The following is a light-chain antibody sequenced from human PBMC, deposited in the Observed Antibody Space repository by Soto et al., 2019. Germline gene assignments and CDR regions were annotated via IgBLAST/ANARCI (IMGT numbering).Light chain of an antibody. J-gene: IGLJ1*01. Sequence: QSALTQPPSASGSPGQSVTISCTGTSSDIGGYDFVSWYQRHPGKAPKLMIFSVSNRPPGVSNRFSGSKSGNTASLTISGLQAEDEADYYCISFTTSSTYVFGSGTKLTVL. CDR3: ISFTTSSTYV. CDR1: SSDIGGYDF. CDR2: SVS. V-gene: IGLV2-14*01.